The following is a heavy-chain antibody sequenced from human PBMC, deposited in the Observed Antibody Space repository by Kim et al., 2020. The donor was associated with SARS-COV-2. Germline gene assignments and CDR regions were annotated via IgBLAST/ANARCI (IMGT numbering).Heavy chain of an antibody. Sequence: SETLSLTCAVYGGSFSGYYWSWIRQPPGKGLEWIGEINHSGSTNYNPSLKSRVTISVDTSKNQFSLKLSSVTAADTAVYYCARSGRVRYFDWLRDYYYYGMDVWGQGTTVTVSS. J-gene: IGHJ6*02. CDR3: ARSGRVRYFDWLRDYYYYGMDV. V-gene: IGHV4-34*01. CDR1: GGSFSGYY. D-gene: IGHD3-9*01. CDR2: INHSGST.